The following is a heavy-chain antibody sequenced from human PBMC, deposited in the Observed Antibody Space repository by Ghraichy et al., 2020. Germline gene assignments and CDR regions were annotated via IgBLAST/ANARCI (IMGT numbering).Heavy chain of an antibody. CDR1: GCTFPSYD. Sequence: ASVKVSCKASGCTFPSYDINWVRQATGQGLEWMGWMNPNSGNTGYAQKFQGRLTMTRNTSITTAYMELSSLRSEDTAVYYCARGPQYYDFLAGYYPAFHFNYWGQGSLVTVSS. V-gene: IGHV1-8*02. D-gene: IGHD3-9*01. CDR2: MNPNSGNT. CDR3: ARGPQYYDFLAGYYPAFHFNY. J-gene: IGHJ4*02.